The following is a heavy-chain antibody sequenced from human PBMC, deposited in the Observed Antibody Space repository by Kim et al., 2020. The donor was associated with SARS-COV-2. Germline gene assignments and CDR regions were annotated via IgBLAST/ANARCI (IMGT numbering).Heavy chain of an antibody. CDR1: GDSVSSNSAA. V-gene: IGHV6-1*01. D-gene: IGHD6-6*01. CDR3: ARMYSSSSLARTWPFDY. CDR2: TYYRSKWYN. Sequence: SQTLSLTCAISGDSVSSNSAAWNWFRQSPSRGLEWLGRTYYRSKWYNDYAVSVKSRITINPDTSKNQFSLQLNSVTPEDTAVYYCARMYSSSSLARTWPFDYWGQGTLVTVSS. J-gene: IGHJ4*02.